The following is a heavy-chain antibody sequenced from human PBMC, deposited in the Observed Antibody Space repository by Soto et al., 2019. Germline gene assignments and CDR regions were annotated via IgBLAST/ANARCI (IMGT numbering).Heavy chain of an antibody. J-gene: IGHJ6*02. D-gene: IGHD3-10*01. CDR2: ISAYNGNT. CDR1: GYTFTSYG. Sequence: ASVKVSCKASGYTFTSYGISWVRQAPGQGLEWMGWISAYNGNTNYAQKLQGRVTMTTDTSTSTAYMELRSLRSDDTAVYYCAGGGGLSEVRGVPSGGSPLSWAGYYYYGMDVWGQGTTVTVSS. V-gene: IGHV1-18*01. CDR3: AGGGGLSEVRGVPSGGSPLSWAGYYYYGMDV.